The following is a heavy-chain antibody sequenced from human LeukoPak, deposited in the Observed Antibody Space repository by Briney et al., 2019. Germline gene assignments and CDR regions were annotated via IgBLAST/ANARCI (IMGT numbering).Heavy chain of an antibody. CDR3: ATEIMDY. CDR2: IKSKTDGGTT. Sequence: GGSLRLSCAASGFTFSDASMSWVRQAPGKGLEWIGRIKSKTDGGTTDYAAPVKGRFSISRDDSKNTLYLQMNSLKTEDTAIYYCATEIMDYWGQGTLVTVSS. D-gene: IGHD2-8*01. J-gene: IGHJ4*02. V-gene: IGHV3-15*01. CDR1: GFTFSDAS.